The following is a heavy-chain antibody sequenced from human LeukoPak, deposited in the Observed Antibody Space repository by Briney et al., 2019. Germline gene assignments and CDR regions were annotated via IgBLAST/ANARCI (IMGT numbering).Heavy chain of an antibody. J-gene: IGHJ3*02. V-gene: IGHV3-74*01. CDR1: GFTFSSHW. D-gene: IGHD1-26*01. CDR3: ARDRIVGATSVDGFDI. CDR2: INSDGSSA. Sequence: GGSLRLPCAASGFTFSSHWMHWVRQVPGRGLVWVSRINSDGSSATYTDSVKGRFTISRDNARNTLYLQMNSLRAEDTAVYYCARDRIVGATSVDGFDIWGQGTMVTVSS.